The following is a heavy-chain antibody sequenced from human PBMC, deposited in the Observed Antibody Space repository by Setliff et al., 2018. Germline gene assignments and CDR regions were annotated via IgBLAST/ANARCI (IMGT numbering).Heavy chain of an antibody. Sequence: GESLKISCAASGFTFSGSEIHWVRQASGKGLEWVSFIQTNGNDKNYADSVKGRFTIYRDDSKNTLYLQMDSLRPEDTAIYYCARGVDYCMDVWGKGSTVTVSS. CDR1: GFTFSGSE. CDR3: ARGVDYCMDV. V-gene: IGHV3-30*02. CDR2: IQTNGNDK. D-gene: IGHD2-15*01. J-gene: IGHJ6*03.